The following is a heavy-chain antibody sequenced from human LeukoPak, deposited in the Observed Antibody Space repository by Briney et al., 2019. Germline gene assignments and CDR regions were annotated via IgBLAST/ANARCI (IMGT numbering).Heavy chain of an antibody. CDR1: GGSISSYY. V-gene: IGHV4-59*01. CDR2: IYYSGST. J-gene: IGHJ4*02. D-gene: IGHD3-3*01. Sequence: SETLSLTCTVSGGSISSYYWSWIRQPPGKGLEWIGYIYYSGSTNYNPSLKSRVTISVDTSKNQFSLKLSSVTAADTAVYYCARATFYDFWSGYPFDYWGQGTLVTVSS. CDR3: ARATFYDFWSGYPFDY.